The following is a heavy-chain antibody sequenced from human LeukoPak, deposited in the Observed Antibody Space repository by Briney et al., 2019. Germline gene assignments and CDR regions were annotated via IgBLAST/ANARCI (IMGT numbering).Heavy chain of an antibody. CDR3: AREVSDCSGGSCRPGWYYYYGMDV. V-gene: IGHV3-21*01. Sequence: PGGSLRLSCAASGFTFSSYSMNWVRQAPGKGLEWVSSISSSSSYIYYADSVKGRFTISRDNSKNTLYLQMNSLRAEDTAVYYCAREVSDCSGGSCRPGWYYYYGMDVWGQGTTVTVSS. D-gene: IGHD2-15*01. CDR2: ISSSSSYI. J-gene: IGHJ6*02. CDR1: GFTFSSYS.